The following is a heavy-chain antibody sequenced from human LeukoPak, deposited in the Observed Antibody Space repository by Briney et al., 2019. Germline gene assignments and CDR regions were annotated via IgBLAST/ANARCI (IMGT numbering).Heavy chain of an antibody. D-gene: IGHD4-11*01. CDR1: GGSISSYY. J-gene: IGHJ6*03. CDR2: IYYSGST. V-gene: IGHV4-59*01. Sequence: PSETLSLTCTVSGGSISSYYWSWIRQPPGKGLEWIGYIYYSGSTNYNPSLKSRVTISVDTSKNLFSLRLRSVTAADTAVYFCARGRVSSSTWYSTYYYDFYKDVWGKGTTVNVAS. CDR3: ARGRVSSSTWYSTYYYDFYKDV.